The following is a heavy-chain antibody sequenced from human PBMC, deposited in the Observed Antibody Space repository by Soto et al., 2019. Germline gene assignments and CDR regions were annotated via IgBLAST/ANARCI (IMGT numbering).Heavy chain of an antibody. J-gene: IGHJ6*02. CDR1: GFTFSSYA. CDR3: ANVSARPSEIYYYYYGMDV. V-gene: IGHV3-23*01. D-gene: IGHD6-6*01. Sequence: PGGSLRLSYAASGFTFSSYAMSWVRQAPGKGLEWVSAISGSGGSTYYADSVKGRFTISRDNSKNTLYLQMNSLRAEDTAVYYCANVSARPSEIYYYYYGMDVWGLGTTVTVSS. CDR2: ISGSGGST.